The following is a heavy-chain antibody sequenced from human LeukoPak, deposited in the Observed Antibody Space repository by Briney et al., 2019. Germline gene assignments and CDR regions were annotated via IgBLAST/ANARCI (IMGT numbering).Heavy chain of an antibody. CDR1: GGSTSSYY. CDR3: ARVGSTSSLFDY. Sequence: SETLSLTCTVSGGSTSSYYWSWIRQPPGKGLEWIGYIYYSGSTNYNPSLKSRVTISVDTSMNQFSLKLSSVTAADTAVYYCARVGSTSSLFDYWGQGTLVTVSS. CDR2: IYYSGST. J-gene: IGHJ4*02. D-gene: IGHD2-2*01. V-gene: IGHV4-59*01.